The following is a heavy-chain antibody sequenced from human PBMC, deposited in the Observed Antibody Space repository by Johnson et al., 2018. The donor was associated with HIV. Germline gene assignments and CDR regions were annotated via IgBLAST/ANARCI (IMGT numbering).Heavy chain of an antibody. CDR2: ISYDGSNK. CDR1: GFTFSSYA. D-gene: IGHD6-19*01. Sequence: VQLVESGGGVVQPGRYLRLSCAASGFTFSSYAMHWVRQAPGKGLEWVAVISYDGSNKYYADSVKGRFTISRDNSKNTLYLQMNSLRAEDTALYYCARDLRNSGWSNGFDVWGQGTKVTVSS. CDR3: ARDLRNSGWSNGFDV. V-gene: IGHV3-30*04. J-gene: IGHJ3*01.